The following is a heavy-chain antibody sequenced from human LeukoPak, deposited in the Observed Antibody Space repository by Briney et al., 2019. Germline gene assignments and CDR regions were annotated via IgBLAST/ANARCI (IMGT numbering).Heavy chain of an antibody. CDR2: INPSGGST. Sequence: ASVKVSCKASGYTFTSYYMHWVRQAPGQGLEWRGIINPSGGSTSYAQKFQGRVTMTRDTSTSTVYMELSRLRSEDTAVYYCARTYYDSSGYDDAFDIWGQGTMVTVSS. D-gene: IGHD3-22*01. CDR3: ARTYYDSSGYDDAFDI. V-gene: IGHV1-46*01. CDR1: GYTFTSYY. J-gene: IGHJ3*02.